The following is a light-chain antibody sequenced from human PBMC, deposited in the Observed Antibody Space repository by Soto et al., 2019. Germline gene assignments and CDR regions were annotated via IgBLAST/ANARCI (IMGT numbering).Light chain of an antibody. CDR3: HQYGSSPPT. CDR2: GAS. Sequence: EIVLTQSPGTLSLSPGERATLSCRASQSFYKKFLAWYQQKPGQAPRLLINGASNRATGIPDRFNGSESGTDFSLPIDRLEPEDFAVYFCHQYGSSPPTFGGGTKVPI. J-gene: IGKJ4*01. V-gene: IGKV3-20*01. CDR1: QSFYKKF.